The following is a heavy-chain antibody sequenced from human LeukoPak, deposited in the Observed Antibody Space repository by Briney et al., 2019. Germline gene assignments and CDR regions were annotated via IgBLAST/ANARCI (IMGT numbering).Heavy chain of an antibody. CDR2: IKSKTDGGTT. D-gene: IGHD2-15*01. CDR1: GFTFSNAW. J-gene: IGHJ4*02. V-gene: IGHV3-15*01. Sequence: PGGSLRLSCAASGFTFSNAWMSWVRQAPGKGLEWVGRIKSKTDGGTTDYAAPVKGRFTISRDDSKNTLYLQMNSLKTEDTAVYYCTSYPYCSGGSCYPGAFDYWGQGTLVTVSS. CDR3: TSYPYCSGGSCYPGAFDY.